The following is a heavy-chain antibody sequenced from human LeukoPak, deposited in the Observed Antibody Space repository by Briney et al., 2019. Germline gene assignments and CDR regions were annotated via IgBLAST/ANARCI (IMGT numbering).Heavy chain of an antibody. CDR2: MNPNSGNT. Sequence: ASVKVSCKASGYTFTSYDINWVRQATGQGLEWMGWMNPNSGNTGYAQKFQGRVTMTRTTSINTAYMELSSLRSDDTAVYYCATNQAAAGTNYYYMDVWGKGTTVTVSS. V-gene: IGHV1-8*01. CDR1: GYTFTSYD. J-gene: IGHJ6*03. D-gene: IGHD6-13*01. CDR3: ATNQAAAGTNYYYMDV.